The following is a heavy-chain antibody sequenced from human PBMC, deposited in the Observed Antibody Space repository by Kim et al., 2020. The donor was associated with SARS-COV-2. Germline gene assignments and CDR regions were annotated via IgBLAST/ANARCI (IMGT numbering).Heavy chain of an antibody. Sequence: GGSLRLSCAASGFTFSSYGMHWVRQAPGKGLEWVAVIWYDGSNKYYADSVKVRFTISRDNSKNTLYLQMNSLRAEDTAVYYCSLELRTSYYYYGMDVWGQGTTVTVSS. D-gene: IGHD1-7*01. J-gene: IGHJ6*02. V-gene: IGHV3-33*01. CDR2: IWYDGSNK. CDR3: SLELRTSYYYYGMDV. CDR1: GFTFSSYG.